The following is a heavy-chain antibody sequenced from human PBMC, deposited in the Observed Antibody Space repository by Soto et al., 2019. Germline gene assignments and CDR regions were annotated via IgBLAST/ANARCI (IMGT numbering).Heavy chain of an antibody. CDR2: ISYRGNT. CDR1: NGSISSAY. Sequence: SETLSLTCTVSNGSISSAYWSWIRQPPGKGLEWIGYISYRGNTKYNPSLKSRVAISVDTSKTQFSLRLSSVTAADTAVYFCAREGRLHWFESWGQGTLVTVSS. CDR3: AREGRLHWFES. V-gene: IGHV4-59*01. J-gene: IGHJ5*01.